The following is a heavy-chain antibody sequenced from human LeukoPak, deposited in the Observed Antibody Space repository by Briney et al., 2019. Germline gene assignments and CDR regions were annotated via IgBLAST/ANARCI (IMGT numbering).Heavy chain of an antibody. Sequence: ASVKVSCKASGYTVTGYYMHWVRQAPGQGLEWMGWISAYNGNTNYAQKLQGRVTMATDTSTSTAYMELRSLRSDDTAVYYCARGGVGYDILTGYPRNWFDPWGQGTLVTVSS. V-gene: IGHV1-18*04. CDR3: ARGGVGYDILTGYPRNWFDP. D-gene: IGHD3-9*01. J-gene: IGHJ5*02. CDR2: ISAYNGNT. CDR1: GYTVTGYY.